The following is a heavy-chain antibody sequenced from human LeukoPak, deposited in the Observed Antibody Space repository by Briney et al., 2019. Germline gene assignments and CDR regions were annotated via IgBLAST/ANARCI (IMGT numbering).Heavy chain of an antibody. CDR1: GYTFTGYF. CDR3: ARDQSFYDAGDQRFDY. D-gene: IGHD2/OR15-2a*01. V-gene: IGHV1-2*02. J-gene: IGHJ4*02. Sequence: ASVKVSCKTSGYTFTGYFIHWVRQAPGLGLEWMGWINPSTGGTNYAQMFQGRVTMTRDTPISTAYMELSSLISDDTAVYYCARDQSFYDAGDQRFDYWGQGTLVTVSS. CDR2: INPSTGGT.